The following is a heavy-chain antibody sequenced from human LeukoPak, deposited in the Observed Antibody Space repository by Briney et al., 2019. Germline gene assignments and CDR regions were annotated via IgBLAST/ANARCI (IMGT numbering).Heavy chain of an antibody. Sequence: ASVKVSCKTSGYPFTSYYIHWVRQAPGQGLEWMGGISAYNGNTNYAQKLQGRVTMTTDTSTSTAYMDLRSLRSDDTAVYYCARDRGDSSGYYYGYWGQGTLVTVSS. CDR3: ARDRGDSSGYYYGY. CDR2: ISAYNGNT. V-gene: IGHV1-18*04. D-gene: IGHD3-22*01. CDR1: GYPFTSYY. J-gene: IGHJ4*02.